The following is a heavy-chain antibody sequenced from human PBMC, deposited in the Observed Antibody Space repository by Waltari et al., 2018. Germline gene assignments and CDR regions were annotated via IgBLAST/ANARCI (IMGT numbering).Heavy chain of an antibody. CDR2: IIPIVGTA. D-gene: IGHD3-22*01. Sequence: QVQLVQSGAEVKKPGSSVKVSCKASGGTFSSYAISWVRQAPGQGLEWMGGIIPIVGTANYEQKFQGRVPITTDESTSTAYMELSSLRSEDTAVYYCARSGAYYYDSSGSFDYWGQGTLVPVSS. J-gene: IGHJ4*02. CDR1: GGTFSSYA. V-gene: IGHV1-69*05. CDR3: ARSGAYYYDSSGSFDY.